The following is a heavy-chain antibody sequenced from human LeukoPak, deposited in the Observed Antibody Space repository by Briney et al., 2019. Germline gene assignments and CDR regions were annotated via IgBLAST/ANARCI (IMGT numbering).Heavy chain of an antibody. D-gene: IGHD3-10*01. CDR1: GGSITTRNF. Sequence: SGTLSLTCAVSGGSITTRNFWSWVRQPPGKGLEWIAEMHHDGSANYNPSLKSRVSMSVDKSKSHFSLRLTSVTAADTAVYYCARASFYGSGTYYQRVDYWGQGTLVTVSS. CDR2: MHHDGSA. V-gene: IGHV4-4*02. J-gene: IGHJ4*02. CDR3: ARASFYGSGTYYQRVDY.